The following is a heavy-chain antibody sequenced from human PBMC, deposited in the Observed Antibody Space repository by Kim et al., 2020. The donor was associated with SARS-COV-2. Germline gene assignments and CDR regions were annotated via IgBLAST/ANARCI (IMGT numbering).Heavy chain of an antibody. Sequence: GGSLRLSCGASGLKFRHAGMHWVRQSPGKGLEWVAVISYDASDKFYADSVKGRFTVSRDNSKKLVYLQMDNLRNEDTALYYCTVGSGPDVWFFYWGQGTLVTVSS. CDR2: ISYDASDK. J-gene: IGHJ4*02. CDR1: GLKFRHAG. V-gene: IGHV3-30*03. CDR3: TVGSGPDVWFFY. D-gene: IGHD3-3*01.